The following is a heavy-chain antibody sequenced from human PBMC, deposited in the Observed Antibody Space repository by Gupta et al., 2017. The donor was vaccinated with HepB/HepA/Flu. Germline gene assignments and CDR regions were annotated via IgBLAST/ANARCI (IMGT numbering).Heavy chain of an antibody. Sequence: QVQLVQSGAEVKKPGASVKVSCKASGYTFTGYYIHWVRQAPGQGLEWMGWINPNSGGTNYAQKFQGRVTMTRDTSISTAYMELSRLRSDDTAVYYCARDPANWGERWNWFDPWGQGTLVTVSS. CDR3: ARDPANWGERWNWFDP. CDR1: GYTFTGYY. V-gene: IGHV1-2*02. CDR2: INPNSGGT. J-gene: IGHJ5*02. D-gene: IGHD7-27*01.